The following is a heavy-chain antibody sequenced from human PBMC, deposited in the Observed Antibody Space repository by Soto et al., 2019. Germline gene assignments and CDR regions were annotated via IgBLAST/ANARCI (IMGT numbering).Heavy chain of an antibody. CDR1: GYTFSNYV. D-gene: IGHD3-16*02. J-gene: IGHJ4*02. V-gene: IGHV1-18*04. CDR3: AKERDPWESSHYFDY. CDR2: ISAHNGNT. Sequence: QVQLVQSGAELKKPGASVKVSCKASGYTFSNYVITWVRQAPGQGLEWMGWISAHNGNTNYSQKFQDKITMTTDTSTSTIYMELRSLTSDDTVGYLCAKERDPWESSHYFDYWGQGTLVTVSS.